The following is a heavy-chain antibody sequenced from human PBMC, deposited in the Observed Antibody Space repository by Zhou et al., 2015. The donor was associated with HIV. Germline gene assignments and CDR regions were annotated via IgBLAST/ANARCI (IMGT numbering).Heavy chain of an antibody. CDR3: ARGLDGYNLRFDF. CDR2: IIPVFGTT. V-gene: IGHV1-69*01. CDR1: GGSFSSYT. D-gene: IGHD5-24*01. Sequence: QMQLVQSGADVKKPGSSMAVSCKASGGSFSSYTFAWVRQAPGQGLEWMGGIIPVFGTTHYAQKFQDRVTITADESTTTVYLAISSLRSDDTAVYYCARGLDGYNLRFDFWGQGTLVIVSS. J-gene: IGHJ4*02.